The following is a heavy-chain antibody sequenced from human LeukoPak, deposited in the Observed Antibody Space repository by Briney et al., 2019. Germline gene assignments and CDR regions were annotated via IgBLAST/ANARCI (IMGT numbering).Heavy chain of an antibody. Sequence: GGSLRLSCAASGFTFSIAWMTWVRQAPGKGLEYVSAISSNGGSTYYADSVRGRFTISRDNSKNTLYLQMSSLRAEDTAVYYCVKGSSYHYDTSGYRLEHWGQGTLVTVSS. D-gene: IGHD3-22*01. J-gene: IGHJ4*02. CDR3: VKGSSYHYDTSGYRLEH. CDR1: GFTFSIAW. V-gene: IGHV3-64D*08. CDR2: ISSNGGST.